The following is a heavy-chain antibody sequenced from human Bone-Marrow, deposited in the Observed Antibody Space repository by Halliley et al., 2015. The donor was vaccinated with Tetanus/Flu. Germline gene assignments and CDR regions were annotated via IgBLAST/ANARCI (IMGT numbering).Heavy chain of an antibody. CDR3: ARQVNFLADP. V-gene: IGHV5-51*01. D-gene: IGHD3-10*01. Sequence: VQLVQSGAEVKKPGETLKISCQGYGNIFTDYWIGWVSQMPGKGLEWMGVINPNGSDIRYRPPVRGRGTISADKSISTAYLQWTSVEASDTAMLFRARQVNFLADPWGQGSLVSVAS. CDR2: INPNGSDI. J-gene: IGHJ5*02. CDR1: GNIFTDYW.